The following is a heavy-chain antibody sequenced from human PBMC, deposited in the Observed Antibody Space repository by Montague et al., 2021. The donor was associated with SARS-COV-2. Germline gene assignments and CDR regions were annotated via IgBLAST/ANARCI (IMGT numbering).Heavy chain of an antibody. D-gene: IGHD5-12*01. CDR2: INHSGST. Sequence: SETRSLTCAVYGGSFSGYYWNWIRQPPGRGLEWIGEINHSGSTNYNPSLKSRVTISVDTSINQFSLKLTSVTAADTAVYYCARGPTNNIGMVATRLDYWGQGTLVTVSS. CDR1: GGSFSGYY. CDR3: ARGPTNNIGMVATRLDY. V-gene: IGHV4-34*01. J-gene: IGHJ4*02.